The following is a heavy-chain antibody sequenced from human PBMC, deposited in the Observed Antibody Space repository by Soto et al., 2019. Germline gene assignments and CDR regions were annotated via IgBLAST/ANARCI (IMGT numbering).Heavy chain of an antibody. V-gene: IGHV5-51*01. CDR2: IYPGDSDT. Sequence: PGESLKISCKGSGYSFTSYWIGWVRQMPGKGLEWMGIIYPGDSDTRYSPSFQGQVTISADKSISTAYLQWSSLKASDTAMYYCARHPSVGGDYCGMDVWGQGTTVTVSS. D-gene: IGHD3-16*01. CDR3: ARHPSVGGDYCGMDV. CDR1: GYSFTSYW. J-gene: IGHJ6*02.